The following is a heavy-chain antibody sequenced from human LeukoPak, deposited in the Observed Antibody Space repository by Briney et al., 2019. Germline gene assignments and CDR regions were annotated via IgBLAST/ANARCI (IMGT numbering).Heavy chain of an antibody. Sequence: PGRSLRLSCAASGFISSDYSMNWGRQAPGRGLEWVSYITKSSSIMQYADSVKGRFTISRDNAKNSLYLQMNSLSAEDTAVYYCARDRNPYYIDYWGQGTLVTVSS. J-gene: IGHJ4*02. V-gene: IGHV3-48*01. D-gene: IGHD1-14*01. CDR1: GFISSDYS. CDR3: ARDRNPYYIDY. CDR2: ITKSSSIM.